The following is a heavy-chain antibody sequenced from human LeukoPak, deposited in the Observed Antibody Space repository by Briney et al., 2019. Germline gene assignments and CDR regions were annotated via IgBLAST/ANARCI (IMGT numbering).Heavy chain of an antibody. CDR2: INPNSGDT. Sequence: ASVKVSCKASGYTFTDYYIYWVRQAPGQGLEWMGWINPNSGDTGYAQKFQGRVTMTRDTSVSTVYMELSRLRSGDTAIYYCARRSDWYYFDYWGQGTLVTLSS. CDR1: GYTFTDYY. V-gene: IGHV1-2*02. J-gene: IGHJ4*02. D-gene: IGHD3-9*01. CDR3: ARRSDWYYFDY.